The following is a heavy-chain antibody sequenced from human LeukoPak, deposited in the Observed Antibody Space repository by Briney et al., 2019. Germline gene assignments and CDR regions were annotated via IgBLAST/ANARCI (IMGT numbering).Heavy chain of an antibody. CDR1: GFTFGDYA. V-gene: IGHV3-49*04. Sequence: GGSLRLSCTASGFTFGDYAMSWVRQAPGKGLEWVGFIISKAYGGTTEYAASVKGRFTISRDDSKSIAYLQMNSLKTEDTAVYYCTRVLYCGGDCYSAFDIWGQGTMVTVSS. CDR2: IISKAYGGTT. J-gene: IGHJ3*02. CDR3: TRVLYCGGDCYSAFDI. D-gene: IGHD2-21*02.